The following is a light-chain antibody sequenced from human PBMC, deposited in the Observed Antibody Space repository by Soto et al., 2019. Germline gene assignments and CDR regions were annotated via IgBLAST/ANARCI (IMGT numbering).Light chain of an antibody. CDR1: SSDVGGYNF. CDR3: SSYAGTNVV. Sequence: QSALTQTPSASGSPGQSVTISCTGTSSDVGGYNFVSWYQQHPGKAPKLMIFEVNKRPSGVPDRFSGSKSGNTASLTVSGLRAEDEADYYCSSYAGTNVVFGGGTKLTVL. CDR2: EVN. J-gene: IGLJ2*01. V-gene: IGLV2-8*01.